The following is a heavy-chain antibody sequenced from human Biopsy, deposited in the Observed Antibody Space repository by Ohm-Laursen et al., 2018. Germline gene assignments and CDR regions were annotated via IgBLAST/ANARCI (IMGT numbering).Heavy chain of an antibody. V-gene: IGHV1-46*01. Sequence: ASVKVSCKASGYSFTSYYMHWVRQDPGQGLEWMGMINPSGSTTSYPQIFQGRVTMTRDTSKSTVYMELSSLRSADTAVYFCARNTGWYGDLYYFDYWGQGTLVTVSS. CDR3: ARNTGWYGDLYYFDY. CDR2: INPSGSTT. CDR1: GYSFTSYY. D-gene: IGHD6-19*01. J-gene: IGHJ4*02.